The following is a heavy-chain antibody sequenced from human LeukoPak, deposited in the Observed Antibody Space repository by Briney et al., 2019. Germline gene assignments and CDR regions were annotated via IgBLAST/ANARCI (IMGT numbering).Heavy chain of an antibody. CDR3: ARVAPGIAAITDYYYYYMDV. CDR2: ISAYNGNT. J-gene: IGHJ6*03. Sequence: ASVKVSCKASGYTFTGYYMHWVRQAPGQGLEWMGWISAYNGNTNYVQKLQGRVTMTTDTSTSTAYMELRSLRSDDTAVYYCARVAPGIAAITDYYYYYMDVWGKGTTVTVSS. V-gene: IGHV1-18*04. CDR1: GYTFTGYY. D-gene: IGHD6-13*01.